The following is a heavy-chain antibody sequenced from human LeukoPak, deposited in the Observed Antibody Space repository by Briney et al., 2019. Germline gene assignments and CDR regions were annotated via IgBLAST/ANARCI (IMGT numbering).Heavy chain of an antibody. CDR3: ATSQRDGYNFPIDDY. J-gene: IGHJ4*02. V-gene: IGHV1-24*01. CDR1: GYTLTELS. D-gene: IGHD5-24*01. CDR2: FDPEDGET. Sequence: AASVKVSCKVSGYTLTELSMHWVRQAPGKGLEWLGGFDPEDGETIYAHKFQGRVTMTEDTSTDTAYMELSSLRSEDTAVYYCATSQRDGYNFPIDDYWGQGTLVTVSS.